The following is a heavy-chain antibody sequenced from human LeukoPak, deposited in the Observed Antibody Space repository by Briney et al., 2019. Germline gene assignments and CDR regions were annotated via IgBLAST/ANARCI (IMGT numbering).Heavy chain of an antibody. V-gene: IGHV4-39*01. CDR2: IYYSGST. D-gene: IGHD4-17*01. CDR3: ASRSTTAYYYYYYMDV. J-gene: IGHJ6*03. CDR1: VGSLSSSSYY. Sequence: PSGTLSLTCTVSVGSLSSSSYYWGWVRQPPGKGLEWIGCIYYSGSTYYTPSLKSRVTISIDTSKNQFSLKLSSVTAADTAVYYCASRSTTAYYYYYYMDVWGKGTTVTVSS.